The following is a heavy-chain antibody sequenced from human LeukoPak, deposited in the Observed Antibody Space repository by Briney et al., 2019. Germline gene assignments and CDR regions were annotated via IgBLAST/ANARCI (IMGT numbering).Heavy chain of an antibody. CDR2: ISGSGGST. J-gene: IGHJ2*01. CDR3: ARGNWYFDL. Sequence: GGSLRLSCAASGFTFSSYGMSWVRQAPGKGLEWVSAISGSGGSTYYADSVKGRFTISTDNSNNTLYLLMNNLRPEDTAVYYCARGNWYFDLWGRGTLVTVSS. V-gene: IGHV3-23*01. CDR1: GFTFSSYG.